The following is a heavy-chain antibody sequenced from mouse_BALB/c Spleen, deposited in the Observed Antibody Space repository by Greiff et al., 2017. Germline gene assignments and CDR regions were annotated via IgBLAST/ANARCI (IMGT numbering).Heavy chain of an antibody. D-gene: IGHD1-1*01. V-gene: IGHV5-6-5*01. CDR3: ARDLLTGDAMDY. J-gene: IGHJ4*01. CDR1: GFTFSSYA. Sequence: EVKVVESGGGLVKPGGSLKLSCAASGFTFSSYAMSWVRQTPEKRLEWVASISSGGSTYYPDSVKGRFTISRDNARNILYLQMSSLRSEDTAMYYCARDLLTGDAMDYWGQGTSVTVSS. CDR2: ISSGGST.